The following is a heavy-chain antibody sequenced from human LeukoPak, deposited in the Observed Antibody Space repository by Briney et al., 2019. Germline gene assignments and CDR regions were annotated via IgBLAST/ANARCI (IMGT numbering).Heavy chain of an antibody. J-gene: IGHJ4*02. CDR2: IAANGNDK. CDR3: AREVFFQFDN. CDR1: GFTFRKYW. Sequence: GGFLRLSCAASGFTFRKYWMAWVRQAPGRGLEWVATIAANGNDKDYEDALQGRFTISRDNARNSLSLRIDSLRAEDTARYYCAREVFFQFDNWGQGALVTVSS. V-gene: IGHV3-7*03.